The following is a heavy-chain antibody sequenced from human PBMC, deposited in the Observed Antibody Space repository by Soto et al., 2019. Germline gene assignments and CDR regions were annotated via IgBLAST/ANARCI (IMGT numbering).Heavy chain of an antibody. Sequence: EVQLLESGGGLVQPGGSLRLSCAASGFTFSSYAMSWVRQAPGKGLEWVSAISGSGGSTYYADSVKGRFTISRDNSKNSLYLQMNSLRAEDTAVYYCAKSLDYGDYHFDYWGQGTLVTVSS. J-gene: IGHJ4*02. D-gene: IGHD4-17*01. CDR1: GFTFSSYA. CDR3: AKSLDYGDYHFDY. V-gene: IGHV3-23*01. CDR2: ISGSGGST.